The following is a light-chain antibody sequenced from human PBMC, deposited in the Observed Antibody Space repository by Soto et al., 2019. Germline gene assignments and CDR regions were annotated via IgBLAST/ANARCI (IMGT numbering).Light chain of an antibody. V-gene: IGKV3-15*01. CDR2: GAS. CDR1: QSVSNN. J-gene: IGKJ4*01. Sequence: EILMTQAPATLSVSPGDRATLSCRASQSVSNNLAWYQQRPGQAPRLLIYGASTRATDIPARFSGSGSGTDFTLTISSLQAEDVAVYFCQQYYSAPLTFGGGTKVDI. CDR3: QQYYSAPLT.